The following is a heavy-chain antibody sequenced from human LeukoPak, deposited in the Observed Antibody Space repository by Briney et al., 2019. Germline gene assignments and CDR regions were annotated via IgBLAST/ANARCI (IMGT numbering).Heavy chain of an antibody. CDR3: AKDISKQWLVGDFDY. J-gene: IGHJ4*02. D-gene: IGHD6-19*01. CDR1: GFTFDDYA. Sequence: QAGGSLRLSCAASGFTFDDYAMHWVRQAPGKGLEWVSGISWNSGSTGYADSVKGRFTISRDNAKNSLYLQMNSLRAEDTALYYCAKDISKQWLVGDFDYWGQGTLVTVSS. CDR2: ISWNSGST. V-gene: IGHV3-9*01.